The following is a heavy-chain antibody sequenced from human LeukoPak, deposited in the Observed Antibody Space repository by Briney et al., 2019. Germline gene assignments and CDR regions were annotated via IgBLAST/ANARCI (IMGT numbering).Heavy chain of an antibody. Sequence: AESLRLSCAASGFSFSSYAMHWFRHPPPRGLEWVAVTSYDGSNKYYADSVKGRFTISRDNSKNTLYLKMNTLRAEDTAVYYCARDRVDTAMVTWSGYFDYWGQGTLVTVSS. CDR2: TSYDGSNK. V-gene: IGHV3-30-3*01. J-gene: IGHJ4*02. CDR1: GFSFSSYA. CDR3: ARDRVDTAMVTWSGYFDY. D-gene: IGHD5-18*01.